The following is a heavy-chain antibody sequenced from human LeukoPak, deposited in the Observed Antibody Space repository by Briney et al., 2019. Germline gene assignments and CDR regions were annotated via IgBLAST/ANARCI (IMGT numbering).Heavy chain of an antibody. CDR3: ARDIPWIVAVPAAMRDY. Sequence: ASVKVSCKASGYTFTGYYMHWVRQAPGQGLEWMGWINPNSGGTNYAQKFQGRVTMTRDTSISTAYMELSRLRSDDTAVYYCARDIPWIVAVPAAMRDYWGQGTLVTVSS. D-gene: IGHD2-2*01. CDR1: GYTFTGYY. V-gene: IGHV1-2*02. J-gene: IGHJ4*02. CDR2: INPNSGGT.